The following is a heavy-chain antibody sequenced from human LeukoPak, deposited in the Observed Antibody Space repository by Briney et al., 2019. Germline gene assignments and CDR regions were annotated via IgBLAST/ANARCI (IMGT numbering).Heavy chain of an antibody. D-gene: IGHD4/OR15-4a*01. CDR2: IYHSGST. Sequence: SETLSLTCTVSGGSISSYYWSWIRQPPGKGLEWIGYIYHSGSTSYNPSLKSRVTISVDTSKNQFSLKLNSVTAADTAMYYCARDLGANYPVDPWGQGTLVTVS. CDR1: GGSISSYY. J-gene: IGHJ5*02. CDR3: ARDLGANYPVDP. V-gene: IGHV4-59*12.